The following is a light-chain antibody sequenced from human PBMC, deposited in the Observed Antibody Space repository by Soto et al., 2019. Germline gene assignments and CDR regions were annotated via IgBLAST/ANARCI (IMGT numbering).Light chain of an antibody. CDR3: SSYTSTSTLV. V-gene: IGLV2-14*03. CDR1: SSDVGYYNY. CDR2: DVR. J-gene: IGLJ1*01. Sequence: QSALTQPASVSGSPGQSITISCTGTSSDVGYYNYVSWYQQHPGKVPKLMIYDVRYRPSGVSDRFSGSKSGNTASLTLSGLQAEEAADYYCSSYTSTSTLVFGTGTKLTVL.